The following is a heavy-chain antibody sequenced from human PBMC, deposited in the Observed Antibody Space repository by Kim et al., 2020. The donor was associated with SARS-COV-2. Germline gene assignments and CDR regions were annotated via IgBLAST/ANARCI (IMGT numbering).Heavy chain of an antibody. CDR3: ARGASNQGDQR. CDR2: IYESGAT. CDR1: GGSFSNYF. J-gene: IGHJ4*02. V-gene: IGHV4-59*01. D-gene: IGHD3-16*01. Sequence: SETLSLTCTVYGGSFSNYFYNWVRQPPGKGLEWMGDIYESGATNYNPSLKSRATISLDTSKNQFSLKLTSVTAADTAVYFCARGASNQGDQRWGLGTLV.